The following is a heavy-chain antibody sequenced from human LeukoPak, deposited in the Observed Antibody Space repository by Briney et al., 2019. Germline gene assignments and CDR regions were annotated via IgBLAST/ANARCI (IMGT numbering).Heavy chain of an antibody. CDR2: INPKTGGT. J-gene: IGHJ4*02. CDR3: ARGIGSSGSFPKY. V-gene: IGHV1-2*02. CDR1: GYSFAGNY. Sequence: ASVKVSCKASGYSFAGNYIHWVRQVPGQGLEWMGWINPKTGGTDYAQQFQGRVTMTRDTSISTAYMELSRLRSDDTAVYYCARGIGSSGSFPKYWGQGTLVTVSS. D-gene: IGHD3-22*01.